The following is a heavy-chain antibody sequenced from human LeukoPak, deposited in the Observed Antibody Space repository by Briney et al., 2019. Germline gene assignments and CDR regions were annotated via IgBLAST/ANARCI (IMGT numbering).Heavy chain of an antibody. Sequence: GASVKVSCKASGYTFTGYYMHWVRQAPGQGLEWMGWINPNSGGTNYAQKFQGRVTMTRDTSISTAYMELSRLRSDDTAVYYCARDRGSGRIRPSHYWGQGTLVTVSS. CDR1: GYTFTGYY. D-gene: IGHD6-19*01. V-gene: IGHV1-2*02. CDR2: INPNSGGT. CDR3: ARDRGSGRIRPSHY. J-gene: IGHJ4*02.